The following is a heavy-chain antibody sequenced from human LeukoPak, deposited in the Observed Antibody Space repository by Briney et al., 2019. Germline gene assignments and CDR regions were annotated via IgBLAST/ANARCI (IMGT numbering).Heavy chain of an antibody. CDR3: ARVGVAVAGRRCYYYYMDV. Sequence: SETLSLTCTVSSVSISTSNYYWGWVRQPPGKALEWIVNIFYSGSNYYSPSHKSLITISVDTSKNQFSLKLSSVTAADTAVYYCARVGVAVAGRRCYYYYMDVWGKGTTVTVSS. J-gene: IGHJ6*03. CDR1: SVSISTSNYY. D-gene: IGHD6-19*01. CDR2: IFYSGSN. V-gene: IGHV4-39*07.